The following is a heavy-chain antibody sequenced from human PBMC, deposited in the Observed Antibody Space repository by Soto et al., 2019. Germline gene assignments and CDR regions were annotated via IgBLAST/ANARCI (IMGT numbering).Heavy chain of an antibody. J-gene: IGHJ3*02. D-gene: IGHD3-3*01. CDR3: ARGLNPPTPWPFWSGYQSDAFDI. CDR2: MNANSGNT. V-gene: IGHV1-8*02. CDR1: GYTFTSYA. Sequence: ASVKVSCKASGYTFTSYAMHWVRQAPGQRLEWMGWMNANSGNTGYSQKFQGRVTMTRNTSISTAYMELSSLRSEDTAVYYCARGLNPPTPWPFWSGYQSDAFDIWGQGTMVNVSS.